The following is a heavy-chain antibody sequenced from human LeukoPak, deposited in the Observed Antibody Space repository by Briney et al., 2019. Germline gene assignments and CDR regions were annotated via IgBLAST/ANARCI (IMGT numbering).Heavy chain of an antibody. J-gene: IGHJ4*02. CDR2: ITSSGDTV. Sequence: GGSLKLSCVASGFTFSSYEMNWVRQAPGKGLEWVAYITSSGDTVFNADSVRGRFTISRDNAKNSLYLQMNSLRAEDTAVYYCARSGTPSLFDYWGQGTLVTVSS. V-gene: IGHV3-48*03. CDR1: GFTFSSYE. D-gene: IGHD1-1*01. CDR3: ARSGTPSLFDY.